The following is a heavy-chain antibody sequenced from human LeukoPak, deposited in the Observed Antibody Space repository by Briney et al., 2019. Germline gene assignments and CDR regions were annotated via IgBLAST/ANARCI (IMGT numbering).Heavy chain of an antibody. Sequence: PGGSLRLSCAASGFTFSISAMSWVRQAPGKGLEWVSVFYSGGSTYYADSVKGRFTISRDNSKNTLYFQMNSLRAEDTAVYYCARGPGWNYFDYWGQGTLVTVSS. V-gene: IGHV3-66*01. CDR3: ARGPGWNYFDY. CDR2: FYSGGST. D-gene: IGHD6-19*01. J-gene: IGHJ4*02. CDR1: GFTFSISA.